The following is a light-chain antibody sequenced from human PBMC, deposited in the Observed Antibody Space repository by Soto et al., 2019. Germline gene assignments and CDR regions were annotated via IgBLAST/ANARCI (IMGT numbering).Light chain of an antibody. CDR3: CSYAGTYSYV. CDR2: DVS. J-gene: IGLJ1*01. V-gene: IGLV2-11*01. CDR1: RSDVGAYNY. Sequence: LTQPRSVSGSPGQSVTISCTGTRSDVGAYNYVSWYQQHPGKAPKFMIYDVSKRPSGVPDRFSGSKSGNTASLTISGLQAEDEADYYCCSYAGTYSYVFGTGTKVTVL.